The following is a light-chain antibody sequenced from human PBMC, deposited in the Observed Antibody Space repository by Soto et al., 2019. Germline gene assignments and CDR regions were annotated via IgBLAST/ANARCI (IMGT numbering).Light chain of an antibody. J-gene: IGKJ1*01. V-gene: IGKV1-39*01. CDR1: QSISIY. Sequence: DIQMAQSPSSLSASVGDRVTSTSRASQSISIYLNWYQQKPGKAPKLLINGASSLQSGVPSRFSGSGSGTEFTLTISSLQPDDFATYYCQHYNSYSEAFGQGTKVDIK. CDR3: QHYNSYSEA. CDR2: GAS.